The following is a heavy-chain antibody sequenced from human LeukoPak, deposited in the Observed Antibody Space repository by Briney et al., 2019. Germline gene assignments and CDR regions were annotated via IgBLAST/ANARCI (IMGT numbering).Heavy chain of an antibody. CDR1: GYTFTSYY. D-gene: IGHD6-19*01. J-gene: IGHJ6*02. CDR3: AKDNGALKWLGSLLWSLSGGMDV. Sequence: APVKVSCKASGYTFTSYYMHWVRQAPGQGLEWMGIINPSGGSTSYAQKFQGRVTMTRDTSTSTVYMELSSLRSEDTAVYYCAKDNGALKWLGSLLWSLSGGMDVWGQGTTVTVSS. V-gene: IGHV1-46*01. CDR2: INPSGGST.